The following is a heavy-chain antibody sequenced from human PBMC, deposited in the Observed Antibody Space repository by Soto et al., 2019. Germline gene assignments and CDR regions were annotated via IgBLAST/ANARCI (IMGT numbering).Heavy chain of an antibody. CDR3: ARSNVWGGTRQDIVWFDP. J-gene: IGHJ5*02. Sequence: SVKVSCKASGGTFSSYAISWVRQAPGQGLEWMGGIIPIFGTANYAQKFQGRVTITADESTSTAYMELSSLRSEDTAVYYCARSNVWGGTRQDIVWFDPWGQGTLVTVSS. V-gene: IGHV1-69*13. CDR1: GGTFSSYA. CDR2: IIPIFGTA. D-gene: IGHD1-7*01.